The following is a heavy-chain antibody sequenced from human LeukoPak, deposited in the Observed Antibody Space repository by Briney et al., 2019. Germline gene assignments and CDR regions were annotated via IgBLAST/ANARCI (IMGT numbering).Heavy chain of an antibody. D-gene: IGHD3-10*01. Sequence: IHVGNCNTEYSQKFQGRVTITRDTPATTTYMELISLRSEDTAVYYCARVDGSGPNAPHDFWGQGSLVTVSS. V-gene: IGHV1-3*01. CDR2: IHVGNCNT. CDR3: ARVDGSGPNAPHDF. J-gene: IGHJ4*02.